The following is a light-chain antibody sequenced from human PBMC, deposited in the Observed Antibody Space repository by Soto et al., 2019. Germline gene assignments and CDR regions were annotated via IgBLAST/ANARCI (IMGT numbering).Light chain of an antibody. CDR3: QVWDSGSAHVV. Sequence: SYELTQPPSVSVAPGKTASISCGWTNIGSKGVHWYQQKPGQAPVLVIYSDTDLPPVIPERFSGSNSANLATLTISRVEAGDEADYYCQVWDSGSAHVVFGGGTKLTGL. J-gene: IGLJ2*01. V-gene: IGLV3-21*04. CDR2: SDT. CDR1: NIGSKG.